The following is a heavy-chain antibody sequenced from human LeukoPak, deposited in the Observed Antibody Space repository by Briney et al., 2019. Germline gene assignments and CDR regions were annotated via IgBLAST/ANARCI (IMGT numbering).Heavy chain of an antibody. V-gene: IGHV3-23*01. Sequence: GGSLRLSCAASGFTFSTYAMSWVRQAPGKGLEWVSAISGSGGSTYYADSVKGRFTISRDNSKNTLYLQMNSLRAEDTSIYFCAKALEQETVIALDSWGQGTLDTVSS. CDR3: AKALEQETVIALDS. CDR2: ISGSGGST. D-gene: IGHD6-13*01. CDR1: GFTFSTYA. J-gene: IGHJ4*02.